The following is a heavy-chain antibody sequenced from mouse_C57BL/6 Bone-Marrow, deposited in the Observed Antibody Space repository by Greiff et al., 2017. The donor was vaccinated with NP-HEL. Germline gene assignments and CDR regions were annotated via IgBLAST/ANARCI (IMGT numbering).Heavy chain of an antibody. CDR3: ARPVGYYDYARDY. CDR2: ISSGGSYT. D-gene: IGHD2-3*01. CDR1: GFTFSSYG. J-gene: IGHJ4*01. Sequence: EVMLVESGGDLVKPGGSLKLSCAASGFTFSSYGMSWVRQTPDKRLEWVATISSGGSYTYYPDSVKGRFTISRDNAKNTLYLQMSSLKSEDTAMYYCARPVGYYDYARDYWGQGTSVTVSS. V-gene: IGHV5-6*01.